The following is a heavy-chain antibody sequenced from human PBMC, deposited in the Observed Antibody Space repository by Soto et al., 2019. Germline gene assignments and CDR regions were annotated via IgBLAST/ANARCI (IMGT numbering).Heavy chain of an antibody. CDR1: GYTFTSYG. Sequence: QVQLVQSGAEVKKPGASVKVSCKASGYTFTSYGISWVRQAPGQGLEWMGWISPDNGNTNYAQKVQGRVTMTTDTTASMTYMELRSLGSDDPAVYYCARPTGLVLSYYYSAMDVWGQGTTVTVSS. CDR3: ARPTGLVLSYYYSAMDV. V-gene: IGHV1-18*01. CDR2: ISPDNGNT. D-gene: IGHD6-19*01. J-gene: IGHJ6*02.